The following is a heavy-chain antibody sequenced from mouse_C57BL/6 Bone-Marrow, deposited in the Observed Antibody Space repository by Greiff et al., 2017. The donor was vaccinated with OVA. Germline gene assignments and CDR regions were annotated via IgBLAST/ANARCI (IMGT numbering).Heavy chain of an antibody. CDR3: ARSLLGVTTPWFAY. V-gene: IGHV1-66*01. CDR2: IYPGSGNT. Sequence: QVQLQQSGPELVKPGASVKISCKASGYSFTSYYIHRVKQRPGQGLEWIGWIYPGSGNTKYNEKFKGKATLTADTSSSTAYMQLSSLTSEDSAVYYCARSLLGVTTPWFAYWGQGTLVTVSA. D-gene: IGHD2-2*01. J-gene: IGHJ3*01. CDR1: GYSFTSYY.